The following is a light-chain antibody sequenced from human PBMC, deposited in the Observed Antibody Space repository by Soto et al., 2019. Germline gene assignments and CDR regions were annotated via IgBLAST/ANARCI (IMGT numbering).Light chain of an antibody. Sequence: AIQMTQSPYSLSASVGDRVTITCRASQGIRNDLGWYQQKPGKAPKLLIYAASSLQCGVPSRCSGSASGTDFTLPISSLQPEDFATYYCLQDYNYARTFGQGTKVEIK. CDR3: LQDYNYART. J-gene: IGKJ1*01. CDR1: QGIRND. CDR2: AAS. V-gene: IGKV1-6*01.